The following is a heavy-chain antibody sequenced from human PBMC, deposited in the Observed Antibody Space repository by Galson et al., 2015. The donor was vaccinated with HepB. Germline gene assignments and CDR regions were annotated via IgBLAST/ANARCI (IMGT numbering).Heavy chain of an antibody. J-gene: IGHJ4*02. CDR3: TTDLGSHEFDY. D-gene: IGHD1-26*01. CDR1: GFTFSNAW. V-gene: IGHV3-15*01. CDR2: IKSKTDGGTT. Sequence: SLRLSCAASGFTFSNAWMSWVRQAPGKGLEWVGRIKSKTDGGTTDYAAPVKGRFTISRDDSKNTLYLQMNSLKTEDTAVYYCTTDLGSHEFDYWGQGTLVTVSS.